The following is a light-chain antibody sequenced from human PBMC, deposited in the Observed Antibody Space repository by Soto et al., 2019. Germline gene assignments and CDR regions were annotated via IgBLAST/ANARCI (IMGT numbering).Light chain of an antibody. CDR2: GTS. CDR3: QSYDSSLSGVV. Sequence: QSVLTQPPSVSGAPGQRVTISCTGSSSNIGAGYDVHWYQQLPRTVPKLLIYGTSNRPSGVPDRFSGSKSGTSASLAITGLQAEDEADYYYQSYDSSLSGVVFGGGTKLTVL. V-gene: IGLV1-40*01. J-gene: IGLJ2*01. CDR1: SSNIGAGYD.